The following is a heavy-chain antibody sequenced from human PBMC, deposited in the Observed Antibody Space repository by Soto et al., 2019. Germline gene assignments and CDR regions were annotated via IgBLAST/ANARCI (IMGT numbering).Heavy chain of an antibody. Sequence: QVQLVQSGAEVKKPGSSVKVSCKASGGTFRSYAISWVRQAPGQGLEWMGGIIPIFGTANYAQKFQGRVTITADESTSTAYMELSSLRSEDTAVYYCARENSSGWYDVRTTYYYYGMDVWGQGTTVTVSS. CDR2: IIPIFGTA. CDR1: GGTFRSYA. J-gene: IGHJ6*02. V-gene: IGHV1-69*01. D-gene: IGHD6-19*01. CDR3: ARENSSGWYDVRTTYYYYGMDV.